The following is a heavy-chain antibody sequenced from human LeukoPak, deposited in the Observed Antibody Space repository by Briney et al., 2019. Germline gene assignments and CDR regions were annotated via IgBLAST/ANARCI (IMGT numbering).Heavy chain of an antibody. V-gene: IGHV3-7*01. CDR2: IKYDGTHK. J-gene: IGHJ4*02. CDR3: ASSHDSSGND. CDR1: GISFSSYW. Sequence: GGSLRLSCVASGISFSSYWMAWDRQAPGKGLEWVANIKYDGTHKFYADSVKGRFTISRDNAKNSLFLEMNSLTADDTAVYFCASSHDSSGNDWGQGTLVTVSS. D-gene: IGHD3-22*01.